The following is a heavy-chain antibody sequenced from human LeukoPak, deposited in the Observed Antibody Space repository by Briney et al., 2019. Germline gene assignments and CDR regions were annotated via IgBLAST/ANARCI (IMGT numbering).Heavy chain of an antibody. J-gene: IGHJ6*02. Sequence: PSETLSLTCTVSGGSISSRNYYWDWIRQPPGKGLEWIGSIYYSGSTYYNPSLKSRVTISVDTSKNQFSLKLSFVTAAETAVYYCAGERIYYGLDVWGQGTTVTVSS. V-gene: IGHV4-39*01. CDR1: GGSISSRNYY. D-gene: IGHD3-10*01. CDR3: AGERIYYGLDV. CDR2: IYYSGST.